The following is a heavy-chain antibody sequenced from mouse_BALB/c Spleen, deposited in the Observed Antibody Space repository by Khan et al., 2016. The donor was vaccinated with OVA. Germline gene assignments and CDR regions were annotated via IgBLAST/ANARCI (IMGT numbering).Heavy chain of an antibody. J-gene: IGHJ2*01. CDR2: ILPGSGSR. CDR3: ARVNYGSRDYFDY. V-gene: IGHV1-9*01. D-gene: IGHD1-1*01. Sequence: QVHVKQSGAELMKPGASVKISCKATGYTFSGYWLEWVKQRPGHGLEWIGEILPGSGSRNYNEKFKGKATFTADISSKTTYMQLSSLTSEDSAVYYGARVNYGSRDYFDYWGQGTTLTVSS. CDR1: GYTFSGYW.